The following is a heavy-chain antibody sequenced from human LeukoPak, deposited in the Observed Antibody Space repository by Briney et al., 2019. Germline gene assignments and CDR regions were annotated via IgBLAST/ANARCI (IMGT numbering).Heavy chain of an antibody. J-gene: IGHJ5*02. V-gene: IGHV3-23*01. CDR2: ISGSGGGT. CDR1: GFTFSGCA. D-gene: IGHD3-10*01. Sequence: GGSLRLSCAASGFTFSGCAMNWVRQAPGKGLEWVSAISGSGGGTYYADSVQGRFTISRDNAKNSLYLQMNSLRAEDTAVYYCARGYYGSGSRERWFDPWGQGTLVTVSS. CDR3: ARGYYGSGSRERWFDP.